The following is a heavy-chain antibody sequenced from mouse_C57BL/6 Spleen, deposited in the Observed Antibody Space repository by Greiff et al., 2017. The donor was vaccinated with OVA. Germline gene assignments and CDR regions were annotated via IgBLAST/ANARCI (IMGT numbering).Heavy chain of an antibody. CDR2: IYPGDGDT. CDR1: GYAFSSYW. D-gene: IGHD2-1*01. V-gene: IGHV1-80*01. CDR3: ARDGNYPWPDY. J-gene: IGHJ4*01. Sequence: VQLQQSGAELVKPGASVKISCKASGYAFSSYWMNWVKQRPGKGLEWIGQIYPGDGDTNYNGKFKGKATLTADKSSSTAYMQLSSLTSEDSAVYFCARDGNYPWPDYWGQGTSVTVSS.